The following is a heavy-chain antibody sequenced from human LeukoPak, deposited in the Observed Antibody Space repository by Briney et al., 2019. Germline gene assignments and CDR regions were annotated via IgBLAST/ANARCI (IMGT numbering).Heavy chain of an antibody. Sequence: GGSLRLSCAASGFTFSNAWMNWVRQAPGKGLEWVSRIKSKTDGGTTDYAAPVKGRFTISRDDSKNTLYLQMNSLKTEDTAVYYCTTDGMYYYDSSGYSASRQMDLWGQGTMVTVSS. D-gene: IGHD3-22*01. V-gene: IGHV3-15*07. CDR3: TTDGMYYYDSSGYSASRQMDL. J-gene: IGHJ3*01. CDR2: IKSKTDGGTT. CDR1: GFTFSNAW.